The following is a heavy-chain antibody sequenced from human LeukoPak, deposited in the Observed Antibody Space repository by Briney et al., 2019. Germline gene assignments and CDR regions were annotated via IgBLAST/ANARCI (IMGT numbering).Heavy chain of an antibody. CDR2: INPKSGGT. J-gene: IGHJ4*02. CDR1: GYIFTGYY. CDR3: AREWPGIAVAGTGFAY. D-gene: IGHD6-19*01. V-gene: IGHV1-2*02. Sequence: GASVKVSCKASGYIFTGYYMHWVRQAPGQGLEWMGWINPKSGGTNYAQKFQGRVTMTRGTSISTAYMELSRLTSDDTAVYYCAREWPGIAVAGTGFAYWGQGTLVTVSS.